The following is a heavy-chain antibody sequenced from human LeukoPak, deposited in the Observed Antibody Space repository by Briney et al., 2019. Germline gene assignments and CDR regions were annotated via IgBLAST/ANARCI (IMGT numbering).Heavy chain of an antibody. Sequence: GASVKVSCKASGYTFTGYYMHWVRQAPGRGLEWMGWINPNSGGTNYAQKFQGRVTMTRDTSISTAYMELSRLRSDDTAVYYCARDQVFGVVIIPPFDYWGQGTLVTVSS. CDR2: INPNSGGT. CDR3: ARDQVFGVVIIPPFDY. D-gene: IGHD3-3*01. V-gene: IGHV1-2*02. J-gene: IGHJ4*02. CDR1: GYTFTGYY.